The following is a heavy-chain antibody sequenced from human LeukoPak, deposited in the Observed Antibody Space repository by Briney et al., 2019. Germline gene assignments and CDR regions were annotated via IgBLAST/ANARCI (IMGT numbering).Heavy chain of an antibody. CDR2: IFYSGST. Sequence: PSETLSLTCTVSGGSISSSSYYWGWIRQPPGKGLEWIGSIFYSGSTYYDPSLQSRVTISVDTSKNQFSLKLSSVTAADTAVYYCASQSGGYAYWGQGTLVTVSS. J-gene: IGHJ4*02. CDR3: ASQSGGYAY. D-gene: IGHD5-12*01. CDR1: GGSISSSSYY. V-gene: IGHV4-39*07.